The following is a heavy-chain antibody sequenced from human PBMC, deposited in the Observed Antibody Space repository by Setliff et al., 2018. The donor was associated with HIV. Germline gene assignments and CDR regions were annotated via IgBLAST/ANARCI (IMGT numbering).Heavy chain of an antibody. CDR3: ARGSGYDSYYYYYMDV. J-gene: IGHJ6*03. CDR1: GASISSNSYY. CDR2: IYYNGNT. V-gene: IGHV4-39*07. D-gene: IGHD5-12*01. Sequence: PSETLSLTCSVSGASISSNSYYWGWIRQPPGKGLEWVGSIYYNGNTFYNQSLQSRVTISLDTSKNQFSLKLSSVTAADTAVYYCARGSGYDSYYYYYMDVWGKGTTVTVSS.